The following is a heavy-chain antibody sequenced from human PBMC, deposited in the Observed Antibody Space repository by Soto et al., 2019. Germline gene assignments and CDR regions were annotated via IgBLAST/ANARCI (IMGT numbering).Heavy chain of an antibody. D-gene: IGHD3-22*01. V-gene: IGHV3-48*02. CDR2: ISSSSSTI. J-gene: IGHJ4*02. CDR1: GFTFSSYS. Sequence: GGSLRLSCAASGFTFSSYSMNWVRQAPGKGLEWVSYISSSSSTIYYADSVKGRFTISRDNAKNSLYLQMNSRRDEDTAVYYCARDADYYYDSSGYYHFDYWGQGTLVTVSS. CDR3: ARDADYYYDSSGYYHFDY.